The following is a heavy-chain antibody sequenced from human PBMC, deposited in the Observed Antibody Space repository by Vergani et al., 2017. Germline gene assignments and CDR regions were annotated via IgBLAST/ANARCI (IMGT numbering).Heavy chain of an antibody. CDR3: ASWYYYDSSGYYYQTFDY. V-gene: IGHV4-39*01. D-gene: IGHD3-22*01. J-gene: IGHJ4*02. CDR2: IYYSGST. Sequence: QLQLQESGPGLVKPSETLSLTCTVSGGSISSSSYYWGWIRQPPGKGLEWIGSIYYSGSTYYNPSLKSRVTISVDTSKNQFSLKLSSVTAADTAVYYCASWYYYDSSGYYYQTFDYWGQGTLVTVSS. CDR1: GGSISSSSYY.